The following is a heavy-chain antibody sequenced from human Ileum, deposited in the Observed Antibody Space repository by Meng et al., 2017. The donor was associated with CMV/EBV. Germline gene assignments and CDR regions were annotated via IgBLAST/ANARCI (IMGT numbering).Heavy chain of an antibody. CDR3: AREARDGAYRPFMDF. CDR1: GFTFSSYA. J-gene: IGHJ6*02. D-gene: IGHD5-18*01. CDR2: ISSNGGST. Sequence: GGSLRLSCAASGFTFSSYAMHWVRQAPGKGLEYVSAISSNGGSTYYADSVKGRFTISRDNSKNTLYLQMGSLRAEDMAVYYCAREARDGAYRPFMDFWGQGTTVTVSS. V-gene: IGHV3-64*02.